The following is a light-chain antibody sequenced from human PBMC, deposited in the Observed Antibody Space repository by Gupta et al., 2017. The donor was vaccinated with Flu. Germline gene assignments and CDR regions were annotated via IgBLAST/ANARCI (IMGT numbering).Light chain of an antibody. V-gene: IGKV3-20*01. Sequence: EIVLTQSPGTLSLSPGERATLSCRASQSVSSSYLAWYQQKPGQAPRLLIYGASSRATGIPDRCSGSGSGTDYSLTIIRLEPEDFAVYYCQQYGSSPPYTFGQGTKLEIK. CDR2: GAS. J-gene: IGKJ2*01. CDR3: QQYGSSPPYT. CDR1: QSVSSSY.